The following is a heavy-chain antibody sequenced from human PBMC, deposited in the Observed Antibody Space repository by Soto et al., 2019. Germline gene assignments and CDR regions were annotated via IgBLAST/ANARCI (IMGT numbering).Heavy chain of an antibody. CDR1: GYTFTSYC. D-gene: IGHD3-10*01. CDR2: INPSGGST. Sequence: ASVKVSCKASGYTFTSYCMHWVRQAPGQGLEWMGIINPSGGSTSYAQKFQGRVTMTRDTSTSTVYMELSSLRSEDTAVYYCARDGGPDLSAQPGVVDYWGQGTLVTVSS. CDR3: ARDGGPDLSAQPGVVDY. J-gene: IGHJ4*02. V-gene: IGHV1-46*01.